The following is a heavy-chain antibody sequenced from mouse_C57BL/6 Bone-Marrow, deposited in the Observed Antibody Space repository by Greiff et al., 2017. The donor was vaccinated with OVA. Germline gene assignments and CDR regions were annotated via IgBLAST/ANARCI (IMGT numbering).Heavy chain of an antibody. Sequence: QVQLKESGAELVRPGTSVKVSCKASGYAFTNYLIEWVKQRPGQGLEWIGVINPGSGGTNYNEKFKGKATLTADKSSSTAYMQLSSLTSEDSAVYFCARRRHDGYYDYFDYWGQGTTLTVSS. J-gene: IGHJ2*01. CDR3: ARRRHDGYYDYFDY. D-gene: IGHD2-3*01. CDR2: INPGSGGT. CDR1: GYAFTNYL. V-gene: IGHV1-54*01.